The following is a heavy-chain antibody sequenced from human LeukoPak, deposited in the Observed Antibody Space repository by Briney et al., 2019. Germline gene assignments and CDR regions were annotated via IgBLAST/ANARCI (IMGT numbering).Heavy chain of an antibody. D-gene: IGHD6-13*01. CDR3: AKDPEIAAAGQYYYYYYGMDV. Sequence: ASVTVSCKASGYTFTGYYMHWVRQAPGQGLEWMGWINPNSGGTNYAQKFQGRVTMTRDTSISTAYMELSRLRSDDTAVYYCAKDPEIAAAGQYYYYYYGMDVWGQGTTVTVSS. CDR2: INPNSGGT. CDR1: GYTFTGYY. J-gene: IGHJ6*02. V-gene: IGHV1-2*02.